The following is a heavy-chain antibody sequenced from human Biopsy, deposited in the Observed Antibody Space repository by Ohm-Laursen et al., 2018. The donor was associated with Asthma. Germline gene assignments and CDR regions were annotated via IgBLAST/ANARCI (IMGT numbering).Heavy chain of an antibody. CDR1: GFTFSNYG. D-gene: IGHD1-26*01. CDR3: AKDVFPGWELRRGPDY. J-gene: IGHJ4*02. Sequence: SLRLSCTASGFTFSNYGMHWVRQAPGKGLDWVAVISFDGSNKNYTDSVKGRFTISRDNPRNTLHLQMNSLRAEDTAVYYCAKDVFPGWELRRGPDYWGQGTLVTVSS. CDR2: ISFDGSNK. V-gene: IGHV3-30*18.